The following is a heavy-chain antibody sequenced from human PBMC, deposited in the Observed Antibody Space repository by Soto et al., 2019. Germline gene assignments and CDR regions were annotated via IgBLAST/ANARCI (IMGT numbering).Heavy chain of an antibody. V-gene: IGHV3-30-3*01. Sequence: QVQLVESGGGVVQPGRSLRLSCAASGFTFSSYAMHWVRQAPGKGLEWVAVISYDGSNKYYADSVKGRFTISRDNSKTTLYLQMNSLGAEDTAVYYCARDGGGYYYYYFDYWGPGTLVTVSS. CDR1: GFTFSSYA. J-gene: IGHJ4*02. D-gene: IGHD3-22*01. CDR3: ARDGGGYYYYYFDY. CDR2: ISYDGSNK.